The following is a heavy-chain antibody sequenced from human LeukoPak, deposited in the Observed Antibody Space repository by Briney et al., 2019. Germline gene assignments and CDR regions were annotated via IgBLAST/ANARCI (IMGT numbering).Heavy chain of an antibody. CDR3: ARESEPYYYDSSGTVDY. Sequence: SETLSLTCTVSGGSISSYYWSWIRQPPGKGLEWIGYIYYSGSTNYNPSLKSRVTISVDTSKNQFSLKLSSVTAADTAVYYCARESEPYYYDSSGTVDYWGQGTLVTVSS. CDR2: IYYSGST. J-gene: IGHJ4*02. D-gene: IGHD3-22*01. CDR1: GGSISSYY. V-gene: IGHV4-59*01.